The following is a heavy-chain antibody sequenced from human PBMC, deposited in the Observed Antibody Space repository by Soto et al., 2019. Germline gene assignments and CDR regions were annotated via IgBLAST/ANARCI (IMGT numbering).Heavy chain of an antibody. J-gene: IGHJ6*02. Sequence: SETLSLTCTVSGGSISSGDYYWSWIRQPPGKGLEWIGYIYYRGSTYYNPSLKSRVTISVDTSKNQFSLKRSSVNAADAAVYYCARELPAATANGYYYYAMDVWGQGTTVNVS. CDR2: IYYRGST. CDR3: ARELPAATANGYYYYAMDV. CDR1: GGSISSGDYY. V-gene: IGHV4-30-4*01. D-gene: IGHD6-13*01.